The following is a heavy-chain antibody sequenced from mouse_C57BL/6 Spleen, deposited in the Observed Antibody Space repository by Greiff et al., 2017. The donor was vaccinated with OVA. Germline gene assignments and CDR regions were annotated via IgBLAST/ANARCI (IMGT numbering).Heavy chain of an antibody. J-gene: IGHJ2*01. CDR1: GFTFSSYG. Sequence: VQLKESGGDLVKPGGSLKLSCAASGFTFSSYGMSWVRQTPDQRLEWVATISRGGSYTYYPDSVKGRFTISRDNAKNTLYLQMSSQKSEDTAMDYCARQDYEDYFDDWGQGTTLTVAS. CDR2: ISRGGSYT. CDR3: ARQDYEDYFDD. V-gene: IGHV5-6*01. D-gene: IGHD2-4*01.